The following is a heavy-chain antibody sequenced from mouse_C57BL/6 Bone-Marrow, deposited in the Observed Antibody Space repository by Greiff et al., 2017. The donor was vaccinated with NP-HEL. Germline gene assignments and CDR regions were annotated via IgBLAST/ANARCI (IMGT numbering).Heavy chain of an antibody. CDR1: GFTFSDYY. D-gene: IGHD2-4*01. CDR2: INSDGSST. CDR3: AREGGLRRRTYAMDY. V-gene: IGHV5-16*01. J-gene: IGHJ4*01. Sequence: EVQLVESEGGLVQPGSSMKLSCTASGFTFSDYYMAWVRQVPEKGLEWVANINSDGSSTYYLDSLKSRFLISRDNAKHILYLQMSSLKSEDTATYYCAREGGLRRRTYAMDYWGQGTSVTVSS.